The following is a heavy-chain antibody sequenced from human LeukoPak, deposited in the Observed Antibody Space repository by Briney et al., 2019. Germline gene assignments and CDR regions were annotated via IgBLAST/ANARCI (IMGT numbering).Heavy chain of an antibody. J-gene: IGHJ4*02. CDR2: ISPDGSTT. CDR3: TTVLSSSRYKLCDY. Sequence: GGSLRLSCAASGFTFSRYWMHWVRQAPGKGLMWVSRISPDGSTTLYADSVKGRFTISRDNAKNTLYLQINSLRADDTAVYYWTTVLSSSRYKLCDYWGQGTLVTVSS. V-gene: IGHV3-74*03. CDR1: GFTFSRYW. D-gene: IGHD6-13*01.